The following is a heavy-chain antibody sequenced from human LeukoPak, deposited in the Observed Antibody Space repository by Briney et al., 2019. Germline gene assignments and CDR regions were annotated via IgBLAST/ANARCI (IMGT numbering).Heavy chain of an antibody. Sequence: GGSLRLSCAASGFTFSSYSMNWVHPAPGKGLEWVAFIRYDGSNKYYADSVKGRFTISRDNSKNTLYLQMNSLRAEGTAVYYCAKTLRELSGGAFDIWGQGTMVTVSS. D-gene: IGHD1-26*01. V-gene: IGHV3-30*02. CDR3: AKTLRELSGGAFDI. CDR2: IRYDGSNK. J-gene: IGHJ3*02. CDR1: GFTFSSYS.